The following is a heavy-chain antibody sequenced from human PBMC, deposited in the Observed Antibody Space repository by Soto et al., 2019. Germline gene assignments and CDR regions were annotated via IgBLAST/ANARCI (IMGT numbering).Heavy chain of an antibody. Sequence: EVQLLESGGGLVQPGGSLRLSCAASGFTFSSYAMSWVRQAPGKGLEWVSAISGSGGSTYYADSVKGRFTISRDNSKNTLYLQMNCLRAEDTVVHYCAKDVSPYSSSWYKDGRFDPWGQGTLVTVSS. J-gene: IGHJ5*02. CDR3: AKDVSPYSSSWYKDGRFDP. CDR1: GFTFSSYA. D-gene: IGHD6-13*01. V-gene: IGHV3-23*01. CDR2: ISGSGGST.